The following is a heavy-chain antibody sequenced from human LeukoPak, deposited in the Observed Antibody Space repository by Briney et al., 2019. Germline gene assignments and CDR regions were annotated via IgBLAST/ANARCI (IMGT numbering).Heavy chain of an antibody. V-gene: IGHV3-7*01. CDR1: GFTFSSYW. CDR3: ARDPGIAAAGTVGYFDS. CDR2: IKQDGSDQ. Sequence: PGGSLRLSCAASGFTFSSYWMSWVRQAPGKGLEWVATIKQDGSDQFYVDSVKGRFTISRDNAENSLYLQMNSLRAEDTAVYYCARDPGIAAAGTVGYFDSWGQGILVTVSS. D-gene: IGHD6-13*01. J-gene: IGHJ4*02.